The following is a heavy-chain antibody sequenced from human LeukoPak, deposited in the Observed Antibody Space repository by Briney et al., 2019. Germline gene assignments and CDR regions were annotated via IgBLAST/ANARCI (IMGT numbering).Heavy chain of an antibody. CDR1: GFNFNDYF. CDR2: ITTSEDYT. J-gene: IGHJ2*01. V-gene: IGHV3-11*06. D-gene: IGHD6-13*01. CDR3: ARRAGAAAAALRHFDL. Sequence: GGSLRLSCAASGFNFNDYFMTWIRQAPGKGLEWISYITTSEDYTNYADSVRGRFTVSRDNTKNSLYLQMNSLRDEDTAVYYCARRAGAAAAALRHFDLWGRGTRVSVSS.